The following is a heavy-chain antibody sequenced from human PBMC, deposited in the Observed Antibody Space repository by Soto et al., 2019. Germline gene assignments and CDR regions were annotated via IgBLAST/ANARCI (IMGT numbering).Heavy chain of an antibody. CDR3: AASYGSGYRAFDY. CDR2: INPIVSMS. V-gene: IGHV1-69*02. J-gene: IGHJ4*02. Sequence: QVQLVQSGTEVKKPGSSVKVSCKASGDTFSFYTINWVRQAPGLGLEWVGRINPIVSMSNYAQKFQGRVSMTADKSTTTAYMELRRLRSDETAMYFCAASYGSGYRAFDYWGQGALVIVSS. CDR1: GDTFSFYT. D-gene: IGHD3-10*01.